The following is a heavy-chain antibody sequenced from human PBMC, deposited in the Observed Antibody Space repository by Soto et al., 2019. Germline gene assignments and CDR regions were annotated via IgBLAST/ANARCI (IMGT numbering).Heavy chain of an antibody. CDR3: AIKCSSTTCHYYGMDV. D-gene: IGHD2-2*01. J-gene: IGHJ6*02. V-gene: IGHV3-23*01. CDR2: ISGSGDST. CDR1: GFTFSSHS. Sequence: EVQLSESGGGLVQPGGSLRVSCAASGFTFSSHSMNWVRQAPGKGLEWVSVISGSGDSTYYADSVKGRFTISRDNSKNTLYLQMNSLRAEDTAVYYCAIKCSSTTCHYYGMDVWGQGTTVTVS.